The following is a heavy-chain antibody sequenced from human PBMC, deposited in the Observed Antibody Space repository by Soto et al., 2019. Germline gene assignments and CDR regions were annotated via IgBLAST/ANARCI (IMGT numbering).Heavy chain of an antibody. D-gene: IGHD3-22*01. J-gene: IGHJ3*02. CDR2: IYQSGST. V-gene: IGHV4-30-2*01. Sequence: QLQLQESGSRLVKPSQTLSLTCAVSGGSLSSSAYSWSWIRQTPGKGLEWIGFIYQSGSTYYNPSLKSRVTLSLDRPKNQISLKLTSVTAADTAVYYCARELLYYDSSGYSRDDAFDIWGQGIMVTVSS. CDR3: ARELLYYDSSGYSRDDAFDI. CDR1: GGSLSSSAYS.